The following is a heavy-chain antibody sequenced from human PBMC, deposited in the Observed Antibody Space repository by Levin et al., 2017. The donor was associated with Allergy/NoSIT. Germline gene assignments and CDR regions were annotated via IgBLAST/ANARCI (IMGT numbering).Heavy chain of an antibody. V-gene: IGHV1-3*01. CDR3: ARGATTVTTYYYYYMDV. D-gene: IGHD4-17*01. J-gene: IGHJ6*03. Sequence: GSVKVSCKASGYTFTSYAMHWVRQAPGQRLEWMGWINAGNGNTKYSQKFQGRVTITRDTSASTAYMELSSLRSEDTAVYYCARGATTVTTYYYYYMDVWGKGTTVTVSS. CDR1: GYTFTSYA. CDR2: INAGNGNT.